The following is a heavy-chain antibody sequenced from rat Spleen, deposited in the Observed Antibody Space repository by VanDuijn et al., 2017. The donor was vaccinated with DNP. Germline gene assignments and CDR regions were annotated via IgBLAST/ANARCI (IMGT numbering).Heavy chain of an antibody. V-gene: IGHV5S23*01. Sequence: EVQLVESGGGLVQPGRSLKLSCAASGFTFSNYDMAWVPQAPTQGLEWVASISTGGGNTYYRDSVRGRFTISRDNAKNTLHLQMDSLRSEDTATYYCVRQDPFDYWGQGVMVTVSS. CDR1: GFTFSNYD. CDR3: VRQDPFDY. CDR2: ISTGGGNT. J-gene: IGHJ2*01.